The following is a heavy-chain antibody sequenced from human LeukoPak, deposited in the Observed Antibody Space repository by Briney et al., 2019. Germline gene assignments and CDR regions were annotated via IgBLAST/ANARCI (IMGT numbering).Heavy chain of an antibody. V-gene: IGHV3-21*01. J-gene: IGHJ1*01. CDR1: GFTFSSDV. CDR2: ITSSSASM. CDR3: ARDSVYGAGYRNFQH. D-gene: IGHD4-17*01. Sequence: PGGSLRLSCAASGFTFSSDVMNWVRQAPGKGLEWVSSITSSSASMYYADSVKGRFTISRDNAKNSLYLQMNSLRAEDTAVYYCARDSVYGAGYRNFQHWGQGTLVTVSS.